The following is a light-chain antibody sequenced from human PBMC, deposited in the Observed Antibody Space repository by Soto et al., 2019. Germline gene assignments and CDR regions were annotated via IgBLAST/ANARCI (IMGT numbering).Light chain of an antibody. Sequence: ETVLTQSPGTLSLSPGERATLSCRASQSVSSTYLAWYQQKPGQAPRLLIYGASGRATGIPDRFSGSGSGTDFTLTISRLEPEDFAVYYCQQYGTSPLTFGGGTKVDIK. J-gene: IGKJ4*01. V-gene: IGKV3-20*01. CDR2: GAS. CDR1: QSVSSTY. CDR3: QQYGTSPLT.